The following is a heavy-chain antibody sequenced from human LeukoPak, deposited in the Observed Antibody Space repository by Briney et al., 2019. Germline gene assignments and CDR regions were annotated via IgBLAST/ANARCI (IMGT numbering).Heavy chain of an antibody. CDR2: IKQDGSEK. V-gene: IGHV3-7*01. D-gene: IGHD6-13*01. Sequence: GGSLRLSCAASGFTFSSYWMSWVRQAPGKGLEWVANIKQDGSEKYYVDSVKGRFTISRDNAKNSLYLQMNSLRAEDTAVYYCARDRYSSSWYYWFDPWGQGTLVTVSS. CDR3: ARDRYSSSWYYWFDP. CDR1: GFTFSSYW. J-gene: IGHJ5*02.